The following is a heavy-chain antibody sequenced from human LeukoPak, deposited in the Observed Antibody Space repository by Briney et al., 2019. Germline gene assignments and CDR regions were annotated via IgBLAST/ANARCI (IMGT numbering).Heavy chain of an antibody. CDR2: ISSSGITK. CDR3: ARDGEMIYRLPDTFDI. CDR1: GFTFSSYA. Sequence: GGSLRLSCAASGFTFSSYAMSWVRQAPGKGLEWASYISSSGITKYYADSVKGRFTISRDNTKSSLYLQMNSLRAEDTAVYYCARDGEMIYRLPDTFDIWGQGTMVTVSS. J-gene: IGHJ3*02. V-gene: IGHV3-48*03. D-gene: IGHD3/OR15-3a*01.